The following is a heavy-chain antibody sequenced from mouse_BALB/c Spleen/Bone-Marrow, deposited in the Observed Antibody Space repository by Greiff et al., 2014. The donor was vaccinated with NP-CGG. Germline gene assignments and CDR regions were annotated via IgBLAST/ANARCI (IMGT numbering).Heavy chain of an antibody. CDR1: GYSITSYYS. D-gene: IGHD4-1*01. V-gene: IGHV3-1*02. CDR2: IHYSGIT. CDR3: ARFAGTPYTMDY. Sequence: EVMLVESGPDLVKPSQSLSLTCTVTGYSITSYYSWHWIRQFPGNKPEWMGYIHYSGITVYNPSLKSRISITRGTSNNQFFLQLNSVTTEDTATYYCARFAGTPYTMDYWGQGTSVTVSS. J-gene: IGHJ4*01.